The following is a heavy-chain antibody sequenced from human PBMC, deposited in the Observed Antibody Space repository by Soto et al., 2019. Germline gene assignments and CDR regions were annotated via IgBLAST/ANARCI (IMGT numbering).Heavy chain of an antibody. Sequence: PSETLSLTCAVSGGAISISNWWSCVRQPPGKGLEWIWEIYHSGSTNYNPSLKSRVTISVDKSKNQFSLKLSSVTAADTAVYYCASRPDFWSGYSVYYGLDVWGQGTTVAVSS. CDR1: GGAISISNW. V-gene: IGHV4-4*02. CDR3: ASRPDFWSGYSVYYGLDV. D-gene: IGHD3-3*01. J-gene: IGHJ6*02. CDR2: IYHSGST.